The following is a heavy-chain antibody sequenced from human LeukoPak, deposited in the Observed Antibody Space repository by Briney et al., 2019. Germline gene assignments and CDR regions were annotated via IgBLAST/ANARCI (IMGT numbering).Heavy chain of an antibody. Sequence: ASVKVSCKASGYTFTSYYMHWVRQAPGQGLEWMGWINPNSGGTNYAQKFQGRVTMTRDTSISTAYMELSRLRSDDTAVYYCARGRITIFGVVIPREVDAFDIWGQGTMVTVSS. J-gene: IGHJ3*02. V-gene: IGHV1-2*02. CDR1: GYTFTSYY. D-gene: IGHD3-3*01. CDR2: INPNSGGT. CDR3: ARGRITIFGVVIPREVDAFDI.